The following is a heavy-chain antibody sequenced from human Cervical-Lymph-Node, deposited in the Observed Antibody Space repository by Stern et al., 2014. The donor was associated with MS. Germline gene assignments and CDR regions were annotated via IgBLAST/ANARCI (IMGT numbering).Heavy chain of an antibody. J-gene: IGHJ4*02. V-gene: IGHV3-30-3*01. D-gene: IGHD2-8*01. Sequence: VQLVESGGGVVQPGGSLRLSCAASGFTFSSHVTHWVRQAPGKGLECVAVIWHDENNNASADSVKGRFTISRDNSNNTLSLQMNSLRAEDTAVYYCVREDGDFDYWGQGTLVTVSS. CDR3: VREDGDFDY. CDR1: GFTFSSHV. CDR2: IWHDENNN.